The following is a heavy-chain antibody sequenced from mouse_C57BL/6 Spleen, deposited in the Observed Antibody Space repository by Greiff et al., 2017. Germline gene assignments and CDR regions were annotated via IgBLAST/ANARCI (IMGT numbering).Heavy chain of an antibody. Sequence: VQLQQPGAELVKPGASVKLSCKASGYTFTSYWMKWVKQRPGQGLEWIGEIDPSDSYTNYNQKFKGKATLTVDTSSSTAYMELRSLTSEDSAVYYCATEDSFAYWGQGTLVTVSA. J-gene: IGHJ3*01. CDR2: IDPSDSYT. CDR1: GYTFTSYW. CDR3: ATEDSFAY. V-gene: IGHV1-50*01.